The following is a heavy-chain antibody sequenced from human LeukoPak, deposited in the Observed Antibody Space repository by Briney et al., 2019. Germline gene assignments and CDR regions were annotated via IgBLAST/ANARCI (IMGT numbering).Heavy chain of an antibody. D-gene: IGHD4-17*01. CDR2: IYYSGST. V-gene: IGHV4-31*03. CDR3: ARSPAYGDGYYYYGMDV. J-gene: IGHJ6*04. CDR1: GGSISSGGYY. Sequence: SETLSLTCTVSGGSISSGGYYWSWIRQHPGKGLEWIGYIYYSGSTYYNPSLKSRVTISVDTSKNQFSLKLSSVTAADTAVYYCARSPAYGDGYYYYGMDVWGEGTTGTVSS.